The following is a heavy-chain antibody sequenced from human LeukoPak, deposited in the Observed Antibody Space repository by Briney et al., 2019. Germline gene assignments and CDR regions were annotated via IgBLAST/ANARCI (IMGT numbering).Heavy chain of an antibody. V-gene: IGHV4-38-2*02. CDR1: GYSISSGYY. Sequence: SETLSLTCTVSGYSISSGYYWGWIRQPPGKGLEWIGSIYHNGSTNYNPSLKSRVTISVDTSKNQFSLKLSSVTAADTAVYYCASPWDFWGQGTLVTVSS. J-gene: IGHJ4*02. CDR2: IYHNGST. CDR3: ASPWDF.